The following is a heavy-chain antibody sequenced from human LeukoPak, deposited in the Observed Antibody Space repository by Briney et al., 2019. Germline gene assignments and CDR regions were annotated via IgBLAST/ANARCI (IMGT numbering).Heavy chain of an antibody. CDR1: GGTFSSNA. CDR2: IIPIFGTA. D-gene: IGHD3-10*01. J-gene: IGHJ4*02. Sequence: ASVKVSCKASGGTFSSNAISWVRQAPGQGLEWMGGIIPIFGTANYAQKFQGRVTITADESTSTAYMELSSLRSEDTAVYYCARGSSNLLWFGEFPHFDYWGQGTLVTVTS. V-gene: IGHV1-69*01. CDR3: ARGSSNLLWFGEFPHFDY.